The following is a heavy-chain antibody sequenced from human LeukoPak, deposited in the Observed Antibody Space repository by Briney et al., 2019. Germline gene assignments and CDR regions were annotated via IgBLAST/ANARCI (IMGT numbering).Heavy chain of an antibody. J-gene: IGHJ3*02. V-gene: IGHV5-51*01. CDR1: GYSFTSYW. Sequence: PGESLTTSCQASGYSFTSYWIGWVRQMPGKGLEWMGIIFPSDYASPYSPSFQGQVTISVDKSISTAYLQWNILKASDTAMYYGARRISDAFDIWGQGAMVTVSS. CDR2: IFPSDYAS. D-gene: IGHD3-10*01. CDR3: ARRISDAFDI.